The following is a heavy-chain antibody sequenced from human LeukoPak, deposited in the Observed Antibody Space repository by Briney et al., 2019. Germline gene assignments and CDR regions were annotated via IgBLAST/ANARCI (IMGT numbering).Heavy chain of an antibody. CDR3: AREGYGYGYYYYYMDV. J-gene: IGHJ6*03. Sequence: GASVKVSCKASGYTFTCYYMHWVRQAPGQGLEWMGWMNPNSGNTGYAQKFQGRVTITRNTSISTAYMELSSLRAEDTAVYYCAREGYGYGYYYYYMDVWGKGTTVTVSS. D-gene: IGHD5-18*01. CDR1: GYTFTCYY. V-gene: IGHV1-8*03. CDR2: MNPNSGNT.